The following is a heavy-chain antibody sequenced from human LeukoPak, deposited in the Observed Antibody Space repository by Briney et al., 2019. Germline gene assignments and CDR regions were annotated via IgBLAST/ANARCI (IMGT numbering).Heavy chain of an antibody. D-gene: IGHD1-26*01. J-gene: IGHJ3*02. Sequence: PSETLSLTCAVYGGSFSGYYWSWIRQPPGRGLEWIGEINHRGSTNYNPSLKSRVTISIDTSKKQFSLKVSSVTAADMAVYYCAGEMEVGQYYAFDIWGQGEMVTVSS. CDR2: INHRGST. CDR1: GGSFSGYY. CDR3: AGEMEVGQYYAFDI. V-gene: IGHV4-34*01.